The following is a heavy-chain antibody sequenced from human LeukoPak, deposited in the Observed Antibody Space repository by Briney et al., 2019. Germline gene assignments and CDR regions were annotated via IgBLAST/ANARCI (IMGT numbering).Heavy chain of an antibody. CDR3: ARPHCSTTSCRDGYFDL. CDR2: IYNSENT. Sequence: SETLSLTCTVSGGSISSYYWSWIRQPPGKGLEWIGYIYNSENTNYNPSLKSRVTISVDTSKNQFSLKLSSVTAADTAVYYCARPHCSTTSCRDGYFDLWGRGTLVTVSS. CDR1: GGSISSYY. V-gene: IGHV4-59*01. J-gene: IGHJ2*01. D-gene: IGHD2-2*01.